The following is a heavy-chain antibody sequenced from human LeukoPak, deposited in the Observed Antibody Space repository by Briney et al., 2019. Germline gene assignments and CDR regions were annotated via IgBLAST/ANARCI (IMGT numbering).Heavy chain of an antibody. CDR3: ASPSPSTVTTYGYYYHYYMDV. Sequence: GGSLRLSCAASGFTFSGSGMHWVRQASGKGLEWVGCIRSKANSYATAYAASVKGRFTISRDDSKNTAYLQMKSLKTEDTAVYYCASPSPSTVTTYGYYYHYYMDVWGKGTTVTVSS. CDR1: GFTFSGSG. V-gene: IGHV3-73*01. D-gene: IGHD4-17*01. CDR2: IRSKANSYAT. J-gene: IGHJ6*03.